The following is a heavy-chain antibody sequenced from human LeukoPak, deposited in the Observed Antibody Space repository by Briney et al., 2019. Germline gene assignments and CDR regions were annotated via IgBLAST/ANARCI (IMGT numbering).Heavy chain of an antibody. D-gene: IGHD3-22*01. CDR3: ARDYYDSSGTLDY. CDR1: GFTFSSYA. CDR2: IYSGGST. V-gene: IGHV3-66*01. J-gene: IGHJ4*02. Sequence: GGSLRLSCAGSGFTFSSYAMTWVRQAPGKGLEWVSVIYSGGSTYYADSVKGRVAISRDNSKNTVFLQMNSVRAEDTAAYYCARDYYDSSGTLDYWGQGTLVTVSS.